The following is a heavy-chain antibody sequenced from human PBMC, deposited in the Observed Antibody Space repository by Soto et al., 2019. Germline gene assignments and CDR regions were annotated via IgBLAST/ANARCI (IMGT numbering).Heavy chain of an antibody. V-gene: IGHV3-23*01. CDR2: LSGSGGTT. CDR3: ATDRSIAVGDTFRWLDP. J-gene: IGHJ5*02. D-gene: IGHD6-19*01. Sequence: EVQLLESGGGLVQPGGSLRLSCAASGVTFNKYAMTWVRQAPGKGREWVSSLSGSGGTTYHAASVKGRFTISRDNSKNTLYLQMNSLRAEDTAVYYCATDRSIAVGDTFRWLDPWGQGTLVTVSS. CDR1: GVTFNKYA.